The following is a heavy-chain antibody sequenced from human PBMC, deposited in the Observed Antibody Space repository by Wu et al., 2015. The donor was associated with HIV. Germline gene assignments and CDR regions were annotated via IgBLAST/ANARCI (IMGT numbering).Heavy chain of an antibody. CDR2: LIPMYGTA. D-gene: IGHD5-18*01. CDR1: GGTFGTYG. CDR3: AGGGGRTSMDPFDF. J-gene: IGHJ4*02. Sequence: QVQLVQSGAEVKKPGSSVTVSCKASGGTFGTYGISWVRQAPGQGLEWMGRLIPMYGTANYAQKFQGRVTITADESTSTAYMDVSSLRSDDTAVYYCAGGGGRTSMDPFDFWGQGTLVTVSS. V-gene: IGHV1-69*13.